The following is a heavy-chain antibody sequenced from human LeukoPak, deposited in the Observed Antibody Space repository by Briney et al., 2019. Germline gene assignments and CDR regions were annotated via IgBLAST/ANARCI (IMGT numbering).Heavy chain of an antibody. J-gene: IGHJ4*02. CDR1: GGSFSDYF. CDR3: ARESYYYDSSGRGIDY. CDR2: INHRGNT. Sequence: SETLSLTCAVYGGSFSDYFWSWIRQPPGKGLEWIGEINHRGNTKYNPSLKSRVTISRDTSKNQFSLNLSSVTAADTAVYYCARESYYYDSSGRGIDYWGQGTLVTVSS. V-gene: IGHV4-34*01. D-gene: IGHD3-22*01.